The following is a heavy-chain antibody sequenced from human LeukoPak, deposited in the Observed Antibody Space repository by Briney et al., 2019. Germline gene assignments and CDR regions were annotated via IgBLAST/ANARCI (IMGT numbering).Heavy chain of an antibody. J-gene: IGHJ4*02. Sequence: GGSLRLACAASGFTFSSYGMHWVRQAPGKGLEWVALISDDGGKKYYADSVKGRFTISRDNSKNTLYLQMNSLRAEDAALYYCAKDLDHDYGDYGLDYWGQGTLVTVSS. CDR2: ISDDGGKK. CDR3: AKDLDHDYGDYGLDY. D-gene: IGHD4-17*01. CDR1: GFTFSSYG. V-gene: IGHV3-30*18.